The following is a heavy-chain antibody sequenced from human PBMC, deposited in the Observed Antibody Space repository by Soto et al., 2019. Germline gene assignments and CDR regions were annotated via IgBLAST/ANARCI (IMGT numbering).Heavy chain of an antibody. CDR1: RRCYSGYS. J-gene: IGHJ4*02. Sequence: PYVTLSLTCAPYRRCYSGYSWTRIRQPPGKGLEWIGEINHSGSTNYNPPLKSRVTISVDTSKNQFSLKLSFVTAADTAVYYSARGYGRNFVYWGQGTLVTVS. D-gene: IGHD3-10*01. CDR2: INHSGST. CDR3: ARGYGRNFVY. V-gene: IGHV4-34*01.